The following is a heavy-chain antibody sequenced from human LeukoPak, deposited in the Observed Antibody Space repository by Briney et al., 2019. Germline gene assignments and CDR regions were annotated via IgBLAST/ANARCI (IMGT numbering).Heavy chain of an antibody. J-gene: IGHJ4*02. V-gene: IGHV3-53*01. CDR1: GFTVSNNY. CDR2: IYSGGST. D-gene: IGHD1-14*01. Sequence: LSGGSLRLSCAASGFTVSNNYISWVRQAPGKVLEGVSLIYSGGSTYYADSVKGRFTISRDNSKNTLYLQMNSLRAEDTAVYYCAGGPDPGYWGQGTLVTASS. CDR3: AGGPDPGY.